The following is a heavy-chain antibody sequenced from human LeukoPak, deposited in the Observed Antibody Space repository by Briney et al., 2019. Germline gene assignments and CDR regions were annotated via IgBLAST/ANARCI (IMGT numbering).Heavy chain of an antibody. D-gene: IGHD3-22*01. J-gene: IGHJ6*03. CDR1: GFTFSSYG. V-gene: IGHV3-33*01. CDR3: ARDLYYDSSGPFDYMDA. Sequence: GRSLRLSCAASGFTFSSYGMHWVRQAPGKGLEWVAVIWYDGSNKYYADSVKGRFTISRDNSKNTLYLQMNSLRAEDTAVYYCARDLYYDSSGPFDYMDAWGKGTTVTVSS. CDR2: IWYDGSNK.